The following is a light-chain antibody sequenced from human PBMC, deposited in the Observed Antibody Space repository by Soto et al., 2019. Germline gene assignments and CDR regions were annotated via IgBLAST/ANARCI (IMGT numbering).Light chain of an antibody. CDR2: SNN. CDR1: SSNIGSNT. Sequence: QSVLTQPPSASGTPGQRVTISCSGSSSNIGSNTVNWYQQLPGTAPTLLIYSNNQRPSGVPDRFSGSKSGTSASLAISGLQSEDEADYYCAAWDDSLNGVVFGGGTKVTV. V-gene: IGLV1-44*01. J-gene: IGLJ2*01. CDR3: AAWDDSLNGVV.